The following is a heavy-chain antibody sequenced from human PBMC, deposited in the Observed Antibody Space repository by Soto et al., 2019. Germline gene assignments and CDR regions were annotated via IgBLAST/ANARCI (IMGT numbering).Heavy chain of an antibody. V-gene: IGHV1-18*01. Sequence: SVKVSCKASGYTFIDFGISWVRQAPGQGLEWMGWISTNSDNTQYAQEFQGRVTVTTDTSTSTAYMELRSLTCDDTAIYYCAREYCAGGACYGVDYWGQGSLVTVSS. D-gene: IGHD2-8*02. CDR2: ISTNSDNT. CDR1: GYTFIDFG. J-gene: IGHJ4*02. CDR3: AREYCAGGACYGVDY.